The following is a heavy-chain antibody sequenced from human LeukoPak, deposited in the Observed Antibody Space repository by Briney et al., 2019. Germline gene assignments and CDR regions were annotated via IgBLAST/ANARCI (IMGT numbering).Heavy chain of an antibody. V-gene: IGHV4-59*02. D-gene: IGHD3-3*01. J-gene: IGHJ5*02. CDR2: VSHRVNP. Sequence: SETLSLTCTVSGGSVSRYFWSWIRQPPGKGLEWIAHVSHRVNPNYNPSLKSRVTISLDTSKNQFSLKLSSVSAADTAVYYCARWSGNNWFDPWGQGTLVTVSS. CDR3: ARWSGNNWFDP. CDR1: GGSVSRYF.